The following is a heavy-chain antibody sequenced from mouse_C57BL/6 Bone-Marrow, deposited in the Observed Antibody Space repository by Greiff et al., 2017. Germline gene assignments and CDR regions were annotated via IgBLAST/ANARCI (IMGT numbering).Heavy chain of an antibody. D-gene: IGHD2-3*01. Sequence: VQLQQSGPELVMPGASVKLSCKASGYTFTSYWMHWVKQRPGQGLEWIGRIDPSDSDTNYNQKFKGKSTLTVDKSSSTAYMQLSSLTSEDSAVYYCARWLLSHWYFDVWGTGTTVTVSS. CDR3: ARWLLSHWYFDV. V-gene: IGHV1-69*01. J-gene: IGHJ1*03. CDR1: GYTFTSYW. CDR2: IDPSDSDT.